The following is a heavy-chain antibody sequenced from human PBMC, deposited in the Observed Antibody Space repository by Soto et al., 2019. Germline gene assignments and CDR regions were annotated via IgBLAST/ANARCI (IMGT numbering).Heavy chain of an antibody. CDR3: ARVIPSHAYRYYYYGMDV. CDR1: GYTFSSYG. D-gene: IGHD3-16*01. Sequence: ASVKVSCKASGYTFSSYGITWVRQAPGQGLVWMGWISADNGNTKYAQKLQGRRTMTTNTSTRTAYMELRSQRSDDTAVYYCARVIPSHAYRYYYYGMDVWGQGTTVTVSS. V-gene: IGHV1-18*01. J-gene: IGHJ6*02. CDR2: ISADNGNT.